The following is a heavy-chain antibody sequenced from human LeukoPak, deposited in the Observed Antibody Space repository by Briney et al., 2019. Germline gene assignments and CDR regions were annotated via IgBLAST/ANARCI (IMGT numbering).Heavy chain of an antibody. J-gene: IGHJ3*02. CDR1: GGSIDSSSYY. CDR2: IYYSGST. D-gene: IGHD3-10*01. Sequence: SDTLSLTCTVSGGSIDSSSYYWGWIRQPPGKGLEWIGTIYYSGSTYYNPSLKSRVTISVDTSKNQFSLKLSSVTASDTAVYYCARRFAPSRNDAFDIWGQGTMVTVSS. V-gene: IGHV4-39*01. CDR3: ARRFAPSRNDAFDI.